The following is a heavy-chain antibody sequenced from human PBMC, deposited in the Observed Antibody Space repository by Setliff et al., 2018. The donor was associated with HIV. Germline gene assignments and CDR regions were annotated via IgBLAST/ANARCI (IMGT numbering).Heavy chain of an antibody. CDR2: INHSGST. CDR1: GGSFSGYY. J-gene: IGHJ4*02. D-gene: IGHD3-10*01. V-gene: IGHV4-34*01. Sequence: KTSETLSLTCAVYGGSFSGYYWSWIRQPPGKGLEWIGEINHSGSTNYNPSLKSRVTISVDTSKNQFSLKLSSVTAADTAVYYCARMGADYYGSGTPWYWGQGTLVTVSS. CDR3: ARMGADYYGSGTPWY.